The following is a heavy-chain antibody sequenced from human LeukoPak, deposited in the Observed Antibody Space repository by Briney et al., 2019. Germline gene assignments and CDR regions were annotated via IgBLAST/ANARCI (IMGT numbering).Heavy chain of an antibody. V-gene: IGHV3-30*04. J-gene: IGHJ4*02. CDR2: ISYDGSNK. Sequence: PGRSLRLSCAASGFTFSSYAMLWVRQAPGKGLEWVAVISYDGSNKYYADSVKGRFTISRDNSKNTLYLQMNSLRAEDTAVYYCARDLYDYGDYGGANDYWGQGTLVTVSS. CDR3: ARDLYDYGDYGGANDY. CDR1: GFTFSSYA. D-gene: IGHD4-17*01.